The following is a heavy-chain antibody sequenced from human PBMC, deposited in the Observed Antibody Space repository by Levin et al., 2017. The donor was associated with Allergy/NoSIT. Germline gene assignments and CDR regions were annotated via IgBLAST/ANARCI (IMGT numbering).Heavy chain of an antibody. CDR3: ARGGCSSTSWLDN. J-gene: IGHJ5*02. CDR2: INSDGSNT. V-gene: IGHV3-74*01. D-gene: IGHD2-2*01. CDR1: GFTFSNYW. Sequence: ETLSLTCAASGFTFSNYWMHWVRQAPGKGLVWVSHINSDGSNTNYADSVKGRFTISRDNAKNTLYLQMNSLRDEDTAVYYCARGGCSSTSWLDNWGQGTLVTVSP.